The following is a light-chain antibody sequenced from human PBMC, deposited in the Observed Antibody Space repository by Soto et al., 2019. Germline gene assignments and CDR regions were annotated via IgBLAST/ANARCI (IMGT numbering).Light chain of an antibody. J-gene: IGKJ1*01. CDR2: GAS. CDR1: QRVSNNY. CDR3: QQYSSTGT. Sequence: ESQLTQSRGSLSLSPGKRAPLSCSSSQRVSNNYLACYQQKPGPAPRLLIYGASNRATGIPDRFSGSGSGTDFTLTISRLEPEDFAVYYCQQYSSTGTFGQGTKVDIK. V-gene: IGKV3-20*01.